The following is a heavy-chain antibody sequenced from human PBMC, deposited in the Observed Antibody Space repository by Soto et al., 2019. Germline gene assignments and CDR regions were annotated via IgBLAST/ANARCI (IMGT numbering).Heavy chain of an antibody. V-gene: IGHV3-23*01. CDR2: IGTDGNT. CDR3: VRKYPGTRPFDY. CDR1: GLTFNSYA. J-gene: IGHJ4*01. D-gene: IGHD2-2*01. Sequence: AGGSLRLSCAASGLTFNSYAMNWVRQAPGKGLAWVSAIGTDGNTYYANSVKGRFTISRDNSRTTLYLQMNSLRVEDTALYYCVRKYPGTRPFDYWGQGTLVTVSS.